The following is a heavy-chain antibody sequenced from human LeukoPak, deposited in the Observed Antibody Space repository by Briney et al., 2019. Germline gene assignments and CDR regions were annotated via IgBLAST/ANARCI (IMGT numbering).Heavy chain of an antibody. D-gene: IGHD1-26*01. CDR3: ARDSGLGPTWHPFDH. CDR1: GYNFTDYY. Sequence: ASVKVSCKASGYNFTDYYIHWVRQAPGQGLEWMGWINPKSGGTNYAQKFRGRVTMTRDTSISTAYMELSGLRSDDTAVYYCARDSGLGPTWHPFDHWGQGTPVTVSS. CDR2: INPKSGGT. J-gene: IGHJ4*02. V-gene: IGHV1-2*02.